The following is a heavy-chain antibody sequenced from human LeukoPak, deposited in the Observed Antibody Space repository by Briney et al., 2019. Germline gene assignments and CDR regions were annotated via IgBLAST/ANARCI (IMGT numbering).Heavy chain of an antibody. J-gene: IGHJ4*02. CDR3: AIAYESGSFYRAFAY. CDR2: ISGDSDNR. Sequence: GGSLRLSCAASGFNIGAYAMYWVRHRSGKSLEWVSLISGDSDNRYSAASVKGRFTVSRDNSKNSLYLQMNSLTTEDTALYYCAIAYESGSFYRAFAYWGQGALVTVSS. CDR1: GFNIGAYA. D-gene: IGHD3-10*01. V-gene: IGHV3-43*02.